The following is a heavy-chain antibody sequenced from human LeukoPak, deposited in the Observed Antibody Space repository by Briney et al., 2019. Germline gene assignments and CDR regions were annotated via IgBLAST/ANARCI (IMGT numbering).Heavy chain of an antibody. J-gene: IGHJ4*02. CDR2: INPNSGGT. CDR1: GYTFTGYY. CDR3: AKGGITIFGVVTLDY. V-gene: IGHV1-2*02. Sequence: GASVKVSCKASGYTFTGYYMHWVRQALGQGLEWMGWINPNSGGTNYAQKFQGRVTMTRDTSISTAYMELSRLRSDDTAVYYCAKGGITIFGVVTLDYRGQGTLVTVSS. D-gene: IGHD3-3*01.